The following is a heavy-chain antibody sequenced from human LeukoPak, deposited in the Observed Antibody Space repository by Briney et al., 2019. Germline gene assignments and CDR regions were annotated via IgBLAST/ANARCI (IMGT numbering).Heavy chain of an antibody. V-gene: IGHV4-38-2*02. CDR2: IYHSGST. CDR1: GYSISSGFY. J-gene: IGHJ6*03. Sequence: SETLSLTCTVSGYSISSGFYWGWIRQPPGKGLECIGSIYHSGSTYYNPSLKSRVTISVDTSKNQFSLKLSSVTAADTAVYYCARARGYSYGRYYYYYYMDVWGKGTTVTISS. CDR3: ARARGYSYGRYYYYYYMDV. D-gene: IGHD5-18*01.